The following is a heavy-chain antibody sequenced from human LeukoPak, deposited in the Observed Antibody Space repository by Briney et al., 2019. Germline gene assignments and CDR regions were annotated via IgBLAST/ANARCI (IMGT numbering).Heavy chain of an antibody. V-gene: IGHV3-66*01. CDR2: IYSGGTT. J-gene: IGHJ3*02. Sequence: GGSLRLSCAASGLTASHEYMSWVRQAPGKGLEGVSLIYSGGTTFYADSVTGRFTISRDSSKNILLLPMNSLRAEDTAVYYCARVGIQLGFGASKVTNDAFDTWGQGTMVTISS. D-gene: IGHD5-18*01. CDR1: GLTASHEY. CDR3: ARVGIQLGFGASKVTNDAFDT.